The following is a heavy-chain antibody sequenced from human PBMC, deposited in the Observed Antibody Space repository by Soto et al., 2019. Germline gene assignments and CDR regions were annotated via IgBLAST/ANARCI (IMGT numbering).Heavy chain of an antibody. CDR2: IIPIFGTA. CDR3: ARDEGRGAPWYASDI. V-gene: IGHV1-69*13. Sequence: EASVKVSCKASGGTFSSYAISWVRQAPGQRLEWMGGIIPIFGTANYAQKFQGRVTITADESTSTAYMELSSLRSEDTAVYYCARDEGRGAPWYASDIWGQGTMVTVSS. CDR1: GGTFSSYA. D-gene: IGHD2-8*02. J-gene: IGHJ3*02.